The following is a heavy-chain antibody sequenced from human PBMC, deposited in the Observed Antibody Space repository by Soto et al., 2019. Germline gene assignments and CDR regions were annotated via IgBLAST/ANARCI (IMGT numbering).Heavy chain of an antibody. D-gene: IGHD6-13*01. CDR3: ARDVARGLSIAAAGTGTYYRMDV. V-gene: IGHV1-18*04. Sequence: ASVKVSCKASGYTFTSYGISWVRQAPGQGXEWMGWISAYNGNTNYAQKLQGRVTMTTDTSTSTAYMELRSLRSDDTAVYYCARDVARGLSIAAAGTGTYYRMDVWGQGTTVTVSS. J-gene: IGHJ6*02. CDR1: GYTFTSYG. CDR2: ISAYNGNT.